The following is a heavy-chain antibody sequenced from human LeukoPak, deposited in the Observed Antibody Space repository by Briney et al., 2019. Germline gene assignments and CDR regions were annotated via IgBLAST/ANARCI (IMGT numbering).Heavy chain of an antibody. CDR2: INHSGST. CDR1: GGSFSGYY. V-gene: IGHV4-34*01. D-gene: IGHD1-26*01. J-gene: IGHJ5*02. Sequence: SETLSLTCAVSGGSFSGYYWSWIRQPPGKGLEWIGEINHSGSTNYNPSLKSRVTISVDTSKNQFSLKLSSVTAAETGVYYCARGGGSLITNWFDPWGQGTLVTVSS. CDR3: ARGGGSLITNWFDP.